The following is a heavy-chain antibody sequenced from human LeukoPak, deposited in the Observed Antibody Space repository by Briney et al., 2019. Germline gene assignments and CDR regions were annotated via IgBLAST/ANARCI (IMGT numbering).Heavy chain of an antibody. V-gene: IGHV3-74*03. J-gene: IGHJ4*02. CDR2: INIDGTTT. D-gene: IGHD3-22*01. Sequence: QPGGSLRLSCAASGFTFRSYWMHWVRQAPGKGLVWVSRINIDGTTTTYADSVKGRFTISRDNAKNTLYLQMNSLRAEDTAVYYCTRENRWYYDSSGLDYWGQGALVTVSS. CDR1: GFTFRSYW. CDR3: TRENRWYYDSSGLDY.